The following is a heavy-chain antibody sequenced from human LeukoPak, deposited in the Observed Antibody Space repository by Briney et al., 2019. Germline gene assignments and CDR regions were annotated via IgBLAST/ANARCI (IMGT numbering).Heavy chain of an antibody. J-gene: IGHJ4*02. CDR3: ARDTDFHFDY. CDR2: IKPDGSEK. Sequence: GGSLRLSCVASGFTLSTYWMTWVRQAPGKGLEWVANIKPDGSEKYFVDSVRGRFTISRGNPKNSLYLQMNSLRAEDTAVYYCARDTDFHFDYWGQGALVTVSS. V-gene: IGHV3-7*05. CDR1: GFTLSTYW.